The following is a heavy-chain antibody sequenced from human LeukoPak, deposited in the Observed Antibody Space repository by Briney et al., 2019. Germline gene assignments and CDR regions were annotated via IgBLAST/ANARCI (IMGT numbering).Heavy chain of an antibody. CDR1: GFTFSSYG. J-gene: IGHJ3*02. Sequence: GGSLRLSCAASGFTFSSYGMNWVRQAPGKGLEWVSSISSSSSYIYYADSVKGRFTISRDNAKNSLYLQMNSLRAEDTAVYYCARDRGSALDAFDIWGQGTMVTVSS. CDR3: ARDRGSALDAFDI. CDR2: ISSSSSYI. V-gene: IGHV3-21*01.